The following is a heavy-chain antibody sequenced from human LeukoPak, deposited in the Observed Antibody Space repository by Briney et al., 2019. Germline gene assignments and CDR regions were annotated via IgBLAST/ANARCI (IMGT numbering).Heavy chain of an antibody. D-gene: IGHD3-22*01. V-gene: IGHV4-39*01. J-gene: IGHJ3*02. CDR2: IYYSGST. CDR3: ARQPAYYYDRSGYYSGAFDI. CDR1: AGSLSSTSYY. Sequence: PSETLFLTRTVSAGSLSSTSYYWGWIRQPPGKGLEWGRSIYYSGSTYYNPSLKSPATMSVDTSKNRFSLRLSSVTAADTAVYYCARQPAYYYDRSGYYSGAFDIWGQGTVVTVSS.